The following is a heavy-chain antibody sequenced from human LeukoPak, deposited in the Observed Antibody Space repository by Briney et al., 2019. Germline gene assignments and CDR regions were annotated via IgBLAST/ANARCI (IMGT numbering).Heavy chain of an antibody. CDR3: AKDRHYDSSGSGPDY. Sequence: GGSLRLSCAASGFTFSSYWMHWVRQAPGKGLVWVSRINSDGSSTSYADSVKGRFTISRDNSKNTLYLQMNSLRADDTAVYYCAKDRHYDSSGSGPDYWGQGTLVTVSS. CDR2: INSDGSST. CDR1: GFTFSSYW. V-gene: IGHV3-74*01. J-gene: IGHJ4*02. D-gene: IGHD3-22*01.